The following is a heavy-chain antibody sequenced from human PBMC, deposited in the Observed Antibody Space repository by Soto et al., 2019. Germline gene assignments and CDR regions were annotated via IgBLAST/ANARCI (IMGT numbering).Heavy chain of an antibody. CDR1: GFTFSSYA. Sequence: PGGSLRLSCVASGFTFSSYAMSWVRQAPGKGLEWVSAISGSGGSTYYADSVKGRFTISRDNSKNTLYLQMNSLRAEDTAVYYCANGRLLLWFGELSPYSDYWGKGTLVTVSS. CDR3: ANGRLLLWFGELSPYSDY. D-gene: IGHD3-10*01. V-gene: IGHV3-23*01. CDR2: ISGSGGST. J-gene: IGHJ4*02.